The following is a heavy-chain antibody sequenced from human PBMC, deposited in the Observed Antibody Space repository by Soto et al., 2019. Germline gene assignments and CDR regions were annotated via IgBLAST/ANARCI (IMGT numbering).Heavy chain of an antibody. V-gene: IGHV2-5*02. CDR1: GFSLNTRGVG. D-gene: IGHD3-9*01. Sequence: QITLKESGPTLVKPTQTLTLTCTFSGFSLNTRGVGVGWIRQPPGNALEWLALISWDGEKRYSPSLKSRLTITKNTSENQVVLTMTTMDPVDTATDYCAHRRGDLLNGHYYFDYWGQGTLVTVSS. CDR2: ISWDGEK. J-gene: IGHJ4*02. CDR3: AHRRGDLLNGHYYFDY.